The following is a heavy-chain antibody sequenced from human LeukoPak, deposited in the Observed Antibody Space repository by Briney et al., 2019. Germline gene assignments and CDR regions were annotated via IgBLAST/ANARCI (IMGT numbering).Heavy chain of an antibody. D-gene: IGHD3-22*01. CDR1: GFTFSSYW. CDR3: ARASGTDSSGYVQIDY. V-gene: IGHV3-74*01. CDR2: INSDGSDT. Sequence: GGSLRLSCAAFGFTFSSYWMHWVRQAPGKGLVWVSRINSDGSDTIYADSVKGRFTISRDNAKNTLDLQMNSLRALSSAAAYGARASGTDSSGYVQIDYWGQGTLVTVSS. J-gene: IGHJ4*02.